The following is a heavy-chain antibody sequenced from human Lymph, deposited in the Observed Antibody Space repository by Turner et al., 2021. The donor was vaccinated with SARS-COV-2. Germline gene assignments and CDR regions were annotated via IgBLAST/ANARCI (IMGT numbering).Heavy chain of an antibody. V-gene: IGHV4-4*02. CDR2: IYHSGST. Sequence: QVQLQESGPGLVKPSGTLSLTCAVSGGSISSSNWWSWVRQPPGKGLEWIGAIYHSGSTNYNPSLKSRVTISVDKSKNQFSLKLSSVTAADTAVYYCATKYCSGGRCSYFDYWGQGTLVTVSS. J-gene: IGHJ4*02. D-gene: IGHD2-15*01. CDR1: GGSISSSNW. CDR3: ATKYCSGGRCSYFDY.